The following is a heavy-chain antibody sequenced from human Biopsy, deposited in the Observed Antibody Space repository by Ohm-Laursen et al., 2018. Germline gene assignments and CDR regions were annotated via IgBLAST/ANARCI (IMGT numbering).Heavy chain of an antibody. V-gene: IGHV4-59*02. CDR3: ARDSGILNCGNFKYYHYYGMDV. Sequence: SDTLSFTCTVSGDSVTKYYWSWIRQPPGKGLEWIGHIYYSVMTNYNPSLQSRVSISVDTSRNQVSLTLSSVTAAETAVYYCARDSGILNCGNFKYYHYYGMDVWGQGTKVTVSS. D-gene: IGHD4-23*01. CDR1: GDSVTKYY. J-gene: IGHJ6*02. CDR2: IYYSVMT.